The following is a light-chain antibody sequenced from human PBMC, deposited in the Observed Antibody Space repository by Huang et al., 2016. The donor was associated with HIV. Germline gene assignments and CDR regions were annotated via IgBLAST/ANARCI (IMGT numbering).Light chain of an antibody. J-gene: IGKJ2*01. Sequence: IVMTQSPATLSVSPGERVTLSCRASQTVSSNLAWYQQKPGQAPRLLIYAASTRATDIPARFSGSGSGTEFTLTISSLQSEDFAVYYCQHYRVWPPVYTFGQGTKLEIK. CDR1: QTVSSN. CDR3: QHYRVWPPVYT. V-gene: IGKV3-15*01. CDR2: AAS.